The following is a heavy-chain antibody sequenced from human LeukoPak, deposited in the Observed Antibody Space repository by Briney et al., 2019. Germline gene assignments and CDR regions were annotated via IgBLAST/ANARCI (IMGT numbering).Heavy chain of an antibody. Sequence: GRSLRLSCTASGFTFSSNGMHWVRQAPGKGLEWVVVISYDGSNKYYADSAKGRFTISRDNSKNTLYLQMNSLRTEDTAVYYCAKDPGDTVATPEGYFDYWGQGTLVTVSS. CDR1: GFTFSSNG. CDR2: ISYDGSNK. D-gene: IGHD5-12*01. J-gene: IGHJ4*02. V-gene: IGHV3-30*18. CDR3: AKDPGDTVATPEGYFDY.